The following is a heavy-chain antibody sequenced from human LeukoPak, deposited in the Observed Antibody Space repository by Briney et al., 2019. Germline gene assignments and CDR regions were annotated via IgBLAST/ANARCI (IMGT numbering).Heavy chain of an antibody. V-gene: IGHV1-2*02. Sequence: AASVKVSCKASGYTFTGYYMHWVRQAPGQGLEWMGWINPNSGGTNYAQKFQGRVTMTRDTSISTAYMELSRLRSDDTAVYYCARGVRGSSGWSYYFDYWGQGTLVTVSS. CDR1: GYTFTGYY. CDR2: INPNSGGT. CDR3: ARGVRGSSGWSYYFDY. D-gene: IGHD6-19*01. J-gene: IGHJ4*02.